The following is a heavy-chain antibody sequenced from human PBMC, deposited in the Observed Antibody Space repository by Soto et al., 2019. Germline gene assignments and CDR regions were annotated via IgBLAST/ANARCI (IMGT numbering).Heavy chain of an antibody. D-gene: IGHD2-8*01. V-gene: IGHV4-4*07. J-gene: IGHJ6*02. Sequence: QVQLQESGPGLVKPSETQSLTCTVSVDSISSYYWSWIRQTAGKGLEWIGRIYPSGSANYNPSFKSRVTMSVDTSKNQFSLKLSSVTAADTAVYYCARDRGRYCPTFSWPKGSYYGVDVWGQGTTVTVSS. CDR2: IYPSGSA. CDR1: VDSISSYY. CDR3: ARDRGRYCPTFSWPKGSYYGVDV.